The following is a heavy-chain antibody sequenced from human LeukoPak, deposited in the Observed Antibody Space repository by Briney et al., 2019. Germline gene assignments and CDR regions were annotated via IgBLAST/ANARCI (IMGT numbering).Heavy chain of an antibody. CDR2: LYSGGNT. V-gene: IGHV3-53*01. D-gene: IGHD3-16*01. Sequence: GGSLRLSCAVSGFSVSSNYMSWVRQAPGKGLEWVSVLYSGGNTYYADSVKGRFTISRDNSKNTLYLQMNSLRAEDTAVYYCARENGRLGDSSMDVWGQGTTVTVSS. J-gene: IGHJ6*02. CDR1: GFSVSSNY. CDR3: ARENGRLGDSSMDV.